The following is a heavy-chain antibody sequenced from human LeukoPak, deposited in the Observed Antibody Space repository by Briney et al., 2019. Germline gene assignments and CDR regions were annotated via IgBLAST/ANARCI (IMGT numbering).Heavy chain of an antibody. CDR3: ARKYSSGWYSVFDP. D-gene: IGHD6-19*01. J-gene: IGHJ5*02. Sequence: GGSLRLSCAASGFTFSSYWMSWVRQAPGKGLEWVANIKQDGSEKYYVDSVKGRFTISRDNAKNSLYLRMNSLRAEDTAVYYCARKYSSGWYSVFDPWGQGTLVTVSS. CDR2: IKQDGSEK. CDR1: GFTFSSYW. V-gene: IGHV3-7*01.